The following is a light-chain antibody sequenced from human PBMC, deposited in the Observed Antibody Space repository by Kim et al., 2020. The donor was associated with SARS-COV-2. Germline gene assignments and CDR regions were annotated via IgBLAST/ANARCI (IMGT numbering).Light chain of an antibody. Sequence: SSELTQDPAVSVALGQTVRITCQGDSLRSYYANWYQQKPGQAPVLVIYGKNNRPSGIPDRFSGSSSGNTASLTITGAQAEDEADYYCNFRDSSGNLHVVF. V-gene: IGLV3-19*01. CDR2: GKN. CDR1: SLRSYY. CDR3: NFRDSSGNLHVV. J-gene: IGLJ2*01.